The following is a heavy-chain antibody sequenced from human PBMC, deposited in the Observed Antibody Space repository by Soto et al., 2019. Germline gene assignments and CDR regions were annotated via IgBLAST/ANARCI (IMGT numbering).Heavy chain of an antibody. D-gene: IGHD2-2*01. J-gene: IGHJ4*02. CDR1: GYTFTSYG. CDR2: ISAYNGNT. V-gene: IGHV1-18*01. CDR3: ARGPHLLGYCSSTSCPTTDDY. Sequence: HVQLVQSGAEVKKPGASVKVSCKASGYTFTSYGISWVRQAPGQGLEWMGWISAYNGNTNYAQKLQGRVTMTTDTSTSTAYMELRSLRSDDTAVYYCARGPHLLGYCSSTSCPTTDDYWGQGTLVTVSS.